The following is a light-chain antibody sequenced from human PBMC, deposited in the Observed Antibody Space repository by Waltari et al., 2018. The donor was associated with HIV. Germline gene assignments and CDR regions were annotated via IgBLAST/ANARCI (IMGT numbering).Light chain of an antibody. CDR1: GGSTADSS. CDR3: QSYDQRNHWV. Sequence: NLVLTQAPSVSESPGQAVTIPCSRSGGSTADSSIPWYQPPPGRAPAHPTLPADPHHPPGSAPATIIFADDRRPSGVPSRFSGSVDISSNSASLTISDLQAEDEADYYCQSYDQRNHWVFGGGTRLTVL. V-gene: IGLV6-57*03. J-gene: IGLJ3*02. CDR2: ADD.